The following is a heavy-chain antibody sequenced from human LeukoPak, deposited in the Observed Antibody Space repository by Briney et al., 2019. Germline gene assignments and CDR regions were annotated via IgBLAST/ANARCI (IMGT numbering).Heavy chain of an antibody. CDR2: INHSGST. J-gene: IGHJ4*02. V-gene: IGHV4-34*01. CDR3: ARGSRWLRLHY. CDR1: GGSFSGYY. Sequence: PSETLSLTCAVYGGSFSGYYWSWIRQPPGKGLEWIGEINHSGSTNYNPSLKSRVTISVDTSKNQFSLKLSSVTAADTAVYYCARGSRWLRLHYWGQGTLVTVSS. D-gene: IGHD5-12*01.